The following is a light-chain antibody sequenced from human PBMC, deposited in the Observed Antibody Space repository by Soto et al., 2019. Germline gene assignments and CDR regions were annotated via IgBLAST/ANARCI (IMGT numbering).Light chain of an antibody. Sequence: EIVMTQSPATLSVSPGERATLSCRASHRVSSYLAWYQQRPGQAPRLLIYGASTRATGIPARFSGSASGTEFTLTISSLQSEDFAIYYCQQYNNWPLTFGGGNKVEIK. CDR3: QQYNNWPLT. CDR1: HRVSSY. V-gene: IGKV3-15*01. CDR2: GAS. J-gene: IGKJ4*01.